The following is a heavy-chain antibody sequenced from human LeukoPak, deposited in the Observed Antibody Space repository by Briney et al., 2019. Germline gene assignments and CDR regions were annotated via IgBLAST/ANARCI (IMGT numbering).Heavy chain of an antibody. J-gene: IGHJ6*02. CDR1: GYSISSGYY. D-gene: IGHD4-17*01. Sequence: SETLSLTCTVSGYSISSGYYWGWIRQPPGKGLEWIASLYHSGSTYYNPSLESRVTISVDTSKNQFSLKLSSVTAADTAVYYCARLPYGDIYYYYYGMDVWGQGTTVTVSS. V-gene: IGHV4-38-2*02. CDR2: LYHSGST. CDR3: ARLPYGDIYYYYYGMDV.